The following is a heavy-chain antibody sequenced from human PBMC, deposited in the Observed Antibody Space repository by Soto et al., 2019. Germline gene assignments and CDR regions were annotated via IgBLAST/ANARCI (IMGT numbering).Heavy chain of an antibody. Sequence: ASVKVSCKASGYTFTSYAMHWVRQAPGQRLEWMGWINAGNGNTKYSQKFQGRVTITRDTSASTAYMELSSLRSEDTAVYYCARDVGGGEYCSGGSCYYYYYGMDVWGQGTTVTVSS. J-gene: IGHJ6*02. CDR2: INAGNGNT. V-gene: IGHV1-3*01. CDR3: ARDVGGGEYCSGGSCYYYYYGMDV. CDR1: GYTFTSYA. D-gene: IGHD2-15*01.